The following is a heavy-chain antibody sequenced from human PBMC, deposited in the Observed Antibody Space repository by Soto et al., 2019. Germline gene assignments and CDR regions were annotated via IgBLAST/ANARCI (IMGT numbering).Heavy chain of an antibody. CDR3: PRPSSSSWHGPHAEAFDL. V-gene: IGHV1-69*02. D-gene: IGHD6-13*01. CDR2: IIPILGIA. Sequence: GASVKVSCKASAGTFSSYTISWARLGPGQGLGWVGRIIPILGIANYAQKFQGRVTIIADKSTTTAYMEPSSLTSEDTAVYYCPRPSSSSWHGPHAEAFDLWGQRTMVTVS. J-gene: IGHJ3*01. CDR1: AGTFSSYT.